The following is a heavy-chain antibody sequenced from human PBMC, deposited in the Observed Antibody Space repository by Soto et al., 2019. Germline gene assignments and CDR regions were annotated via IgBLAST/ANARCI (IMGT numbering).Heavy chain of an antibody. D-gene: IGHD7-27*01. J-gene: IGHJ6*02. V-gene: IGHV1-18*01. CDR3: AKSPNPGSATSSYYGMDV. Sequence: EASVKVSCKASGYTFTSYGISCVRQAPGQGLEWMGWISAYNGNTNYAQKLQGRVTMTTDTSTTTAFMELSSLRSEDTAIYYCAKSPNPGSATSSYYGMDVWGQGTTVTVSS. CDR1: GYTFTSYG. CDR2: ISAYNGNT.